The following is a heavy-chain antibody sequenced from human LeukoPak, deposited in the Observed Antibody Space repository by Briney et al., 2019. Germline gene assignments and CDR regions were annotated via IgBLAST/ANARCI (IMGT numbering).Heavy chain of an antibody. CDR2: IYYSGST. D-gene: IGHD3-22*01. CDR1: GGSISISSYY. V-gene: IGHV4-39*01. CDR3: ARHLYDSSGYYSPQNYYYYYYMDV. J-gene: IGHJ6*03. Sequence: SETLSLTCTVSGGSISISSYYWGWIRQPPGKGHEWLGCIYYSGSTYSHPSLKSRVTISVDTTKNQFSLKLSSVTAADTAVYYCARHLYDSSGYYSPQNYYYYYYMDVWGKGTTVTVSS.